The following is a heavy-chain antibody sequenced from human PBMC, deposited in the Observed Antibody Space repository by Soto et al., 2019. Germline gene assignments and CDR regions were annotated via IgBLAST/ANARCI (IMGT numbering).Heavy chain of an antibody. CDR1: GFSFNSYW. V-gene: IGHV3-7*01. Sequence: EVQLVESGGGLVQPGGSLRLSCAASGFSFNSYWMSWVRQAPGKGLEWVANIKEDGNEIYYVDSVKGRFTISRDNAEKSLYLQMNSLRAEDKAVYYCARNRGYYDSSGYYAVYFNSWGQGTLVTVSS. CDR3: ARNRGYYDSSGYYAVYFNS. J-gene: IGHJ4*02. CDR2: IKEDGNEI. D-gene: IGHD3-22*01.